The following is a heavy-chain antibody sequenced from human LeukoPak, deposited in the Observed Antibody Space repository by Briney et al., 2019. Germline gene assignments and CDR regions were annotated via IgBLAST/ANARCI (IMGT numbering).Heavy chain of an antibody. V-gene: IGHV1-69*04. J-gene: IGHJ4*02. Sequence: SVKVSCKASGGTFSDYSISWVRQAPGQGLEWMGRIIPILNVPNYAQKFEGRLTITADKSTSTAYMELSSLKSADTAVYFCARDRPRARYFDYWGQGTLVTVSS. CDR1: GGTFSDYS. CDR3: ARDRPRARYFDY. D-gene: IGHD2-15*01. CDR2: IIPILNVP.